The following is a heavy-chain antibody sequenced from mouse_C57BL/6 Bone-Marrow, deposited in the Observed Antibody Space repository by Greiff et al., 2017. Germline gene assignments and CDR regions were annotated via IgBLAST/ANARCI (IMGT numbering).Heavy chain of an antibody. CDR1: GYTFTNYW. V-gene: IGHV1-63*01. J-gene: IGHJ4*01. CDR2: IYPGGGYT. CDR3: ARLAGLLRYAMDY. D-gene: IGHD2-3*01. Sequence: VQLQESGAELVRPGTSVKMSCKASGYTFTNYWIGWAKQRPGHGLEWIGDIYPGGGYTNYNEKFKGKATLTADKSSSTAYMQFSSLTSEDSAISYCARLAGLLRYAMDYWGQGTSVTVSS.